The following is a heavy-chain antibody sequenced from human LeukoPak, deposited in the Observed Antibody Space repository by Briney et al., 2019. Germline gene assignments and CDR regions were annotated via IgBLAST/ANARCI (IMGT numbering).Heavy chain of an antibody. D-gene: IGHD6-19*01. CDR2: IYSGGST. CDR3: ASLPYSSGWYDAFDI. Sequence: SGGDVVQPGGSLRLSCAASGFTVSSNYMSWVRQAPGKGLEWVSVIYSGGSTYYADSVKGRFTISRDNSKNTLYLQMNSLRAEDTAVYYCASLPYSSGWYDAFDIWGQGTMVTVSS. V-gene: IGHV3-53*01. J-gene: IGHJ3*02. CDR1: GFTVSSNY.